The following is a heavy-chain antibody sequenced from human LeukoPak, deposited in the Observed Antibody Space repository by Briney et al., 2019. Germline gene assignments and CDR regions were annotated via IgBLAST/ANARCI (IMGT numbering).Heavy chain of an antibody. J-gene: IGHJ4*02. Sequence: GGSLRLSCAASGFTFSNYGMHWVRQAPGKGLEWVVVISHDGSNNNYADSVKGRFTISRDNSKNTLYLQMNSLRADDTAVYYCAKDGLVGATDWFDCWGQGTLVTVSS. V-gene: IGHV3-30*18. CDR3: AKDGLVGATDWFDC. D-gene: IGHD1-26*01. CDR2: ISHDGSNN. CDR1: GFTFSNYG.